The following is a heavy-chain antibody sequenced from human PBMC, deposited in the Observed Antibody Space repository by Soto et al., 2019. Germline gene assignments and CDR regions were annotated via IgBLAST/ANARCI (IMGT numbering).Heavy chain of an antibody. Sequence: ASVKVSCKASGYTFSSYGITWVRQAPGQGLEWMGWISPYNGNANYAQNLQGRVTMTTDTSTSTAYMELRSLRAEDTAVYYCAKTVGSSGYYNFDYWGQGTLVTVSS. D-gene: IGHD3-22*01. V-gene: IGHV1-18*01. CDR2: ISPYNGNA. CDR1: GYTFSSYG. CDR3: AKTVGSSGYYNFDY. J-gene: IGHJ4*02.